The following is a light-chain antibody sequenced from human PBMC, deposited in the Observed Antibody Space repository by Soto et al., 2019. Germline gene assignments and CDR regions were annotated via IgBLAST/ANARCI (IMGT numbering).Light chain of an antibody. Sequence: EIALTQSPGSLSLSPGQIATFSCRASQSITSTFFARYQQKSGQALRLRIYGASSSATGIPDRFTGSGSGTDFTLTSSRLEREDFAVYFCQQYEGSVTFGQGTKVEVK. CDR3: QQYEGSVT. CDR2: GAS. V-gene: IGKV3-20*01. CDR1: QSITSTF. J-gene: IGKJ1*01.